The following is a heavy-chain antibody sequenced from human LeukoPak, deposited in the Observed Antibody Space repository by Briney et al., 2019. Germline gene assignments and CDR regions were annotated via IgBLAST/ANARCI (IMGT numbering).Heavy chain of an antibody. J-gene: IGHJ3*02. Sequence: SVKVSCKASGGTFSSYAISWVRQAPGQGLEWMGGIIPIFGTANYAQKFQGRVTITADESTSTAYMELSSLRSEDTAVYYCARVGKAFIAAAGTPFDIWGQGTMVTVSS. CDR1: GGTFSSYA. CDR2: IIPIFGTA. CDR3: ARVGKAFIAAAGTPFDI. V-gene: IGHV1-69*13. D-gene: IGHD6-13*01.